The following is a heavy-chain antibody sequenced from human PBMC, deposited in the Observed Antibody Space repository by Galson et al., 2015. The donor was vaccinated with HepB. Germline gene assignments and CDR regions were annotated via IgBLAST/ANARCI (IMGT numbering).Heavy chain of an antibody. CDR3: ARDLGWESRHSDENWFDP. D-gene: IGHD1-26*01. CDR2: INPNSGGT. Sequence: SVKVSCKASGYTFTGYYMHWVRQAPGQGLEWMGWINPNSGGTNYAQKFQGRVTMTRDTSISTAYMELSRLRSDDTAVYYCARDLGWESRHSDENWFDPWGQGTLVTVSS. J-gene: IGHJ5*02. CDR1: GYTFTGYY. V-gene: IGHV1-2*02.